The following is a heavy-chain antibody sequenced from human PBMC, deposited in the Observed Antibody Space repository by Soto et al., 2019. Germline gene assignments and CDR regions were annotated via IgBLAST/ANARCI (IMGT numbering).Heavy chain of an antibody. CDR1: VYTLTELS. CDR2: FDPEDGET. D-gene: IGHD4-17*01. J-gene: IGHJ6*02. CDR3: ATLYRFLGLLDYGDYYYYGMDV. V-gene: IGHV1-24*01. Sequence: GASVKVSCKVSVYTLTELSIHWVRQAPGKGLEWMGGFDPEDGETIYAQKFQGRVTMTEDTSTDTAYMELSSLRSEDTAVYYCATLYRFLGLLDYGDYYYYGMDVWGQGTTVTVSS.